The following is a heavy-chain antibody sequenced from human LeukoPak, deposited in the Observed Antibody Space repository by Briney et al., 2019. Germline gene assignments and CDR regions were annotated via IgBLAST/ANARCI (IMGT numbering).Heavy chain of an antibody. CDR1: GGSISSYY. Sequence: SETLSLTCTVSGGSISSYYWSWIRQPPGKGLEWIGYIYYSGNTNYNPSLKSRVTISVDTSKNQFSLKLSSVTAADTAVYYCARDRGGRSSGFLDYWGQGTLVTVSS. D-gene: IGHD6-19*01. CDR2: IYYSGNT. J-gene: IGHJ4*02. CDR3: ARDRGGRSSGFLDY. V-gene: IGHV4-59*01.